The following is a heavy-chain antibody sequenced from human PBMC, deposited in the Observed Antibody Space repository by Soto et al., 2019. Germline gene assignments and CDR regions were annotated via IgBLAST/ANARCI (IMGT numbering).Heavy chain of an antibody. CDR2: LYYSGNT. V-gene: IGHV4-39*02. D-gene: IGHD2-15*01. Sequence: SETLSLTCSVSGGSISSTSYFWAWIRQPPGKGLEWIGSLYYSGNTYYNPSLKSRLTISLDSSQNHFSLKLSSVTAADTAVYYCARRPRGTCSGGGCYLYYFDYWGQGALVTVSS. CDR1: GGSISSTSYF. J-gene: IGHJ4*02. CDR3: ARRPRGTCSGGGCYLYYFDY.